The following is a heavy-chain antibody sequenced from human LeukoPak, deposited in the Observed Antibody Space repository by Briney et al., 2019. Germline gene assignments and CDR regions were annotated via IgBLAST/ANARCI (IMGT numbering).Heavy chain of an antibody. CDR1: GFTFSSYA. Sequence: PGGSLRLSCAASGFTFSSYAMSWVRQAPGKGLEWVSAISGSGGSTYYADSVKGRFTISRDNSKNTLYLQMNSLRAEDTAVYYCAIEGLWGTGNVRYFDCWGQGTLVTVSS. J-gene: IGHJ4*02. D-gene: IGHD7-27*01. V-gene: IGHV3-23*01. CDR2: ISGSGGST. CDR3: AIEGLWGTGNVRYFDC.